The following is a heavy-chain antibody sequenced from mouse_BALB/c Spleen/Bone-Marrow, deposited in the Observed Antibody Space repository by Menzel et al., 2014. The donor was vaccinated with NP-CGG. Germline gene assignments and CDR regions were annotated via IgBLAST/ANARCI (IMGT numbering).Heavy chain of an antibody. CDR2: IDPANGNT. D-gene: IGHD1-1*01. CDR1: GFNIKDTY. CDR3: AYGSGYDYFDY. J-gene: IGHJ2*01. V-gene: IGHV14-3*02. Sequence: VQLQQSGAELVKPGASVKLSCTASGFNIKDTYMHWVKQRPEQGLEWIGRIDPANGNTKYDPKFQGKATITADTSSNTAYLQLSSLTSEDTAVYYCAYGSGYDYFDYWGQGTTLTVSS.